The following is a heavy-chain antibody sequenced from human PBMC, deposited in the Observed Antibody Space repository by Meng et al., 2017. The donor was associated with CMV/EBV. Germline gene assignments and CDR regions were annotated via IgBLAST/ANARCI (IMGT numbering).Heavy chain of an antibody. CDR3: ARDLMNCSSTSCANWFDP. CDR2: IYTSGST. Sequence: QVQLQGSGPGLVKPSETPSLTCTVSGGSISSYYWSWIRQPAGKGLEWIGRIYTSGSTNYNPSLKSRVTMSVDTSKNQFSLKLSSVTAADTAVYYCARDLMNCSSTSCANWFDPWGQGTLVTVSS. V-gene: IGHV4-4*07. D-gene: IGHD2-2*01. CDR1: GGSISSYY. J-gene: IGHJ5*02.